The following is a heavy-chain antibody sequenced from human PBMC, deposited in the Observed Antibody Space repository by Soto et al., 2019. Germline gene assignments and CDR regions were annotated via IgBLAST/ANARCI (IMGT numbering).Heavy chain of an antibody. V-gene: IGHV1-3*01. CDR3: ARGLNGYLHYFDY. CDR1: GYTFTSYA. J-gene: IGHJ4*02. CDR2: INAGNGNT. Sequence: QVHLVQSGAEVRKPGASVKVSCKASGYTFTSYAMHWLRQAPGQRLEWMGWINAGNGNTKYSQKFQGRVTITRDTSASTAYMELSSLRSEDTAVYFCARGLNGYLHYFDYWGQGTLVTVSS. D-gene: IGHD5-18*01.